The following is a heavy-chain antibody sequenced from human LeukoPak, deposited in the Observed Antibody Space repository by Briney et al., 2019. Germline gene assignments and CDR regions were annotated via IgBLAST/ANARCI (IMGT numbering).Heavy chain of an antibody. CDR1: GFTFSSYA. CDR2: ISGSGGST. J-gene: IGHJ4*02. CDR3: AKQRTTMVRGFSY. Sequence: GRSLRLSCAASGFTFSSYATSWVRQAPGKGLEWVSAISGSGGSTYYADSVKGRFTISRDNSKNTLYLQMNSLRAEDTAVYYCAKQRTTMVRGFSYWGQGTLVTVSS. D-gene: IGHD3-10*01. V-gene: IGHV3-23*01.